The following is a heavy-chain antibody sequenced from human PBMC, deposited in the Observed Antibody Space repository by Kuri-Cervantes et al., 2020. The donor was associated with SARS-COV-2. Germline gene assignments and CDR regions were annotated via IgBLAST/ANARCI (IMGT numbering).Heavy chain of an antibody. CDR1: GHTFTNYY. V-gene: IGHV1-46*01. D-gene: IGHD6-13*01. Sequence: ASVKVSCKASGHTFTNYYFYWVRQAPGQGLEWVATFIPGSSYTHYAPRFQGRVTVTRDTSTGTVHMELSSLRFDDTAVYYCAIQSSNWYNSWGQGTLVTVSS. J-gene: IGHJ5*01. CDR2: FIPGSSYT. CDR3: AIQSSNWYNS.